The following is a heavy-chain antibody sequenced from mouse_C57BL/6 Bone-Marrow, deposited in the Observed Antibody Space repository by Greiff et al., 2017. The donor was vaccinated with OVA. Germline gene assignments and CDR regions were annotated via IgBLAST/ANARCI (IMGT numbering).Heavy chain of an antibody. Sequence: EVNLVESGGGLVKPGGSLKLSCAASGFTFSSYTMSWVRQTPEKRLEWVATISGGGGNTYYPDSVKGRFTISRDNAKNTLYLQMSSLRSEDTALYYCARDGYYPYYFDYWGQGTTLTVSS. CDR2: ISGGGGNT. D-gene: IGHD2-3*01. V-gene: IGHV5-9*01. CDR1: GFTFSSYT. CDR3: ARDGYYPYYFDY. J-gene: IGHJ2*01.